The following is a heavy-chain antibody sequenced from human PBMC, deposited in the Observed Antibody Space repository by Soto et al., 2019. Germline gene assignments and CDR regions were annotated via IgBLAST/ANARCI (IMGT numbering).Heavy chain of an antibody. Sequence: DSVKVSCKTCGYSFTTNAISWVRQAPGQGLEWMGWISAHNGNTNYAQKFQGRVTMTTDTSTNTAYMELRSLGSDDMAVYYCARDPTDGSGWCSDSWGQGTLVTVSS. D-gene: IGHD6-19*01. CDR3: ARDPTDGSGWCSDS. V-gene: IGHV1-18*03. J-gene: IGHJ4*02. CDR1: GYSFTTNA. CDR2: ISAHNGNT.